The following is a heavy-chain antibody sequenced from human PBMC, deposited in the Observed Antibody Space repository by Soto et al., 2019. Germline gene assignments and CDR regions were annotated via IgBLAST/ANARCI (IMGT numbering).Heavy chain of an antibody. V-gene: IGHV4-30-2*01. D-gene: IGHD4-17*01. CDR3: ARGMTTVTTLDY. Sequence: QLQLQESGSGLVKPSQTLSLTCAVSGGSISSGGYSWSWIRQPPGKGLEWIGYIYHSGSTYYNPSLKGRVTRSLDRSKKQFSLKLSSVTAAETAVYYCARGMTTVTTLDYWGQGTLVTVSS. CDR1: GGSISSGGYS. J-gene: IGHJ4*02. CDR2: IYHSGST.